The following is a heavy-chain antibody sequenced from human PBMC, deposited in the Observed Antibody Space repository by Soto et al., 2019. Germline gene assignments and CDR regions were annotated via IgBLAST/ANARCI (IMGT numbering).Heavy chain of an antibody. J-gene: IGHJ5*02. CDR2: IYPGDSDT. V-gene: IGHV5-51*01. CDR3: ARRSDCSGGRCFNWFDP. D-gene: IGHD2-15*01. Sequence: GESLKISCKGSGYSFTSYWIGWVRQMPGKGLEWMGIIYPGDSDTRYSPSFQGQVTISADKSISTAYLQWSSLKASDTAMYYCARRSDCSGGRCFNWFDPWGQGTLVTVSS. CDR1: GYSFTSYW.